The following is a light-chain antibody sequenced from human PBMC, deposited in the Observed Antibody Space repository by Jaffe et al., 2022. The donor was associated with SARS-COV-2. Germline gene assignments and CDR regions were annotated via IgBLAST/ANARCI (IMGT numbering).Light chain of an antibody. Sequence: IVMTQSPATLSVSPGERATLSCRASQSVSSNLAWYQQKPGQAPRLLIYGVSTRATGIPARFSGSGSGTEFTLTISSLQSEDFAVYYCQQYNNWPLTFGGGTKVEIK. CDR3: QQYNNWPLT. J-gene: IGKJ4*01. V-gene: IGKV3-15*01. CDR2: GVS. CDR1: QSVSSN.